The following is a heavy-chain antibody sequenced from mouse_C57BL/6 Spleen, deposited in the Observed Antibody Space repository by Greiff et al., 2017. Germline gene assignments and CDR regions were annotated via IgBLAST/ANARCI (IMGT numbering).Heavy chain of an antibody. CDR2: IRNKANNHAT. V-gene: IGHV6-6*01. CDR3: TRITTVVVAYYFDY. Sequence: EVHLVESGGGLVQPGGSMKLSCAASGFTFSDAWMDWVRQSPEKGLEWVAEIRNKANNHATYYAESVKGRFTISRDDSKSSVYLQMNSLRAEDTGIYYCTRITTVVVAYYFDYWGQGTTLTVSS. CDR1: GFTFSDAW. J-gene: IGHJ2*01. D-gene: IGHD1-1*01.